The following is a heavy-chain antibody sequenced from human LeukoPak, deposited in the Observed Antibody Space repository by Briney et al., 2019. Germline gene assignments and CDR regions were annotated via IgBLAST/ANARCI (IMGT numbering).Heavy chain of an antibody. CDR3: ARVRYRLAETYIDY. CDR1: GYTFTSYG. Sequence: ASVKVSCKASGYTFTSYGISWVRQAPGQGLEWMGWISVYNGNTNYAQKLQGRVTMTTDTSTTTAYMELSRLRSDDTAVYYCARVRYRLAETYIDYWGQGTLVTVSS. D-gene: IGHD3-16*01. J-gene: IGHJ4*02. V-gene: IGHV1-18*01. CDR2: ISVYNGNT.